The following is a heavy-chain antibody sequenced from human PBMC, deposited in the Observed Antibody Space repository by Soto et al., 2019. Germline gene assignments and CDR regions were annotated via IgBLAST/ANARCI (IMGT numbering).Heavy chain of an antibody. CDR1: GFTFSSYA. CDR3: AKNFRPLGGLSGDAFDI. D-gene: IGHD3-16*02. CDR2: ISGSGGST. Sequence: EVQLLESGGGLVQPGGSLRLSCAASGFTFSSYAMSWVRQAPGKGLEWVSAISGSGGSTYYADSVKGRFTISRDNSKNTLYLQMNSLRAEDTAVYYCAKNFRPLGGLSGDAFDIWGQGTMVTVSS. J-gene: IGHJ3*02. V-gene: IGHV3-23*01.